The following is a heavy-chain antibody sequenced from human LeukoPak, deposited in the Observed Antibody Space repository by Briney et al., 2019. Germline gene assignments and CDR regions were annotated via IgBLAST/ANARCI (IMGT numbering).Heavy chain of an antibody. CDR1: GFTFSSYW. J-gene: IGHJ4*02. CDR3: ARWAADSGIYYIAS. D-gene: IGHD3-10*01. V-gene: IGHV3-7*01. CDR2: IKQDGSEK. Sequence: GGSLRLSCAASGFTFSSYWMSWVRQAPGKGLEWVANIKQDGSEKYYVDSVRGRFTISRDNAENSLHLQMNGLRAEDTAMYYCARWAADSGIYYIASWGQGSLVTVSS.